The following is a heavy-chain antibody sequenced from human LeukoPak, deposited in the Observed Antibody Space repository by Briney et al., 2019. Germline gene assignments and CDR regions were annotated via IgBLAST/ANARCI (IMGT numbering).Heavy chain of an antibody. V-gene: IGHV3-23*01. CDR1: GFTFSSYA. CDR2: ISGSGGST. J-gene: IGHJ3*02. CDR3: AKDTGPKPAFDI. D-gene: IGHD4-17*01. Sequence: QPGGSLRLSCAASGFTFSSYAMSWVRQAPGKGLEWVSAISGSGGSTYYADSVKGRFTTSRDNSKNTLFLQMNSLRTEDTAMYYCAKDTGPKPAFDIWGQGTMATVSS.